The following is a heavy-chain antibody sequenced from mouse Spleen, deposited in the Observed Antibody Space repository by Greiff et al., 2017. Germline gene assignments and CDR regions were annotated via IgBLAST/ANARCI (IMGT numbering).Heavy chain of an antibody. D-gene: IGHD1-1*01. V-gene: IGHV5-6-5*01. CDR2: ISSGGST. CDR1: GFTFSSYA. CDR3: AMGLTSYAMDY. J-gene: IGHJ4*01. Sequence: EVQRVESGGGLVKPGGSLKLSCAASGFTFSSYAMSWVRQTPEKRLEWVASISSGGSTYYPDSVKGRFTISRDNARNILYLQMSSLRSEDTAMYYCAMGLTSYAMDYWGQGTSVTVSS.